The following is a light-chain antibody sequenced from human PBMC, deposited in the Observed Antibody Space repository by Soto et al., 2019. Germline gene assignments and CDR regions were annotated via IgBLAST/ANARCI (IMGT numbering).Light chain of an antibody. CDR2: PAS. Sequence: DIQLTQSPSFLSASVGDRVTVSCRASQDISTSLAWFQQKAGKVSQLLVYPASTLQDGVPSRFSGSGSGTYFTLTINNLQAEEFATYYCQHLRTYPFSFGQGTKLDIK. J-gene: IGKJ2*03. CDR1: QDISTS. CDR3: QHLRTYPFS. V-gene: IGKV1-9*01.